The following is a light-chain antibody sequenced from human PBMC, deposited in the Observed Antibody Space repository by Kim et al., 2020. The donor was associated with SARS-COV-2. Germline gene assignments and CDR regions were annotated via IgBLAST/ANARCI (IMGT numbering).Light chain of an antibody. CDR1: SSDFGGYNY. J-gene: IGLJ2*01. CDR2: EVS. Sequence: GQSVTISCTGTSSDFGGYNYVSCYQQHPGKAPKLMIYEVSKRPSGVPDRFSGSKSGNTASLTVSGLQAEDEADYYCSSYAGSNNLVFGGGTQLTVL. V-gene: IGLV2-8*01. CDR3: SSYAGSNNLV.